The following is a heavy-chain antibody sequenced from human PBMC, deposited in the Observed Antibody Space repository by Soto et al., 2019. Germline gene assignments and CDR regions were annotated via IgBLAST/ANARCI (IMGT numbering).Heavy chain of an antibody. J-gene: IGHJ3*02. Sequence: QITLKESGPTLVKPTQTLTLTCTFSGSSLSTSGVGVGWIRQSPGKALEWLALIYWDDEKHYSPSLKSRLTITKDTSRNQVILTMTNMDSVDTATYYCAHRRFETYNYTFDIWGQGTMVTVSS. CDR3: AHRRFETYNYTFDI. CDR1: GSSLSTSGVG. CDR2: IYWDDEK. D-gene: IGHD5-18*01. V-gene: IGHV2-5*02.